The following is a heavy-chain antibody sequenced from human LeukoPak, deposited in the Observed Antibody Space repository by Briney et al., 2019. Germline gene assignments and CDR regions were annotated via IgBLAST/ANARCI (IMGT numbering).Heavy chain of an antibody. J-gene: IGHJ4*02. Sequence: GGSLRLSCAASGFTFDDYAMHWVRQAPGKGLEWVSGISWNSGNIGYADSVKGRFTISRDNAKNSLYLQMNSLRAEDTALYYCAKAATTVTTWRALGYWGQETLVTVSS. V-gene: IGHV3-9*01. CDR2: ISWNSGNI. D-gene: IGHD4-17*01. CDR1: GFTFDDYA. CDR3: AKAATTVTTWRALGY.